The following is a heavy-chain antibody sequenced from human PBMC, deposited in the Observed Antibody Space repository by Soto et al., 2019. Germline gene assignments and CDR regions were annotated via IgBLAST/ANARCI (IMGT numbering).Heavy chain of an antibody. V-gene: IGHV1-69*13. D-gene: IGHD5-12*01. J-gene: IGHJ6*02. CDR3: ARGRVATIWREGGYGMDV. Sequence: SVKVSCKASGYMFTGYYIHWVRQAPGQGLEWMGGIIPIFGTANYAQKFQGRVTITADESTSTAYMELSSLRSEDTAVYYCARGRVATIWREGGYGMDVWGQGTTVTVSS. CDR1: GYMFTGYY. CDR2: IIPIFGTA.